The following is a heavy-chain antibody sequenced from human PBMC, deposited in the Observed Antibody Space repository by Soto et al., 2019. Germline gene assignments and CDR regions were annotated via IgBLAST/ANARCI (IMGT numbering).Heavy chain of an antibody. Sequence: QVQQQPWGAGLLKPSETLSLTCTVYAGSFSHYYWNWIRQSPGKGQEWIGKIKHGGSSNYNPSLSSRVSISVDMSKTQFYLTLSSVTAADTAVYYCARGGSSDWQVALDIWGQGTMVPVSS. CDR2: IKHGGSS. J-gene: IGHJ3*02. CDR3: ARGGSSDWQVALDI. D-gene: IGHD6-19*01. V-gene: IGHV4-34*01. CDR1: AGSFSHYY.